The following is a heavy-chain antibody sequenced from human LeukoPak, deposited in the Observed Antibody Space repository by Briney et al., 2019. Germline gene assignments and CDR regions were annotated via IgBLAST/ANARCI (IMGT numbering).Heavy chain of an antibody. CDR3: AKTYCGGDCLLYYFDY. V-gene: IGHV4-59*02. D-gene: IGHD2-21*02. CDR2: IFYSGST. CDR1: GGSVNNYF. Sequence: SETLSLTCSVSGGSVNNYFWSWIRQPPGKGLEWIGSIFYSGSTNYNPSLKSRVTTSVDTSKNQFSLKLSSVTAADTAVYYCAKTYCGGDCLLYYFDYWGQGTLVTVSS. J-gene: IGHJ4*02.